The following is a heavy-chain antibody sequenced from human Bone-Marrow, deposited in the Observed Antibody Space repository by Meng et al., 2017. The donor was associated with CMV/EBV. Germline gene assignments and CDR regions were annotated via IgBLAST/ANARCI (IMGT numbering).Heavy chain of an antibody. D-gene: IGHD2-15*01. CDR3: ARAFSRYCSGGSCYSGGWFDP. CDR1: TSYY. J-gene: IGHJ5*02. CDR2: INPSGGST. Sequence: TSYYMHWVRQAPGQGLEWMGIINPSGGSTSYAQKFQGRVTMTRDTSTSTVYMELSSPRSEDTAVYYCARAFSRYCSGGSCYSGGWFDPWGQGTLVTVSS. V-gene: IGHV1-46*01.